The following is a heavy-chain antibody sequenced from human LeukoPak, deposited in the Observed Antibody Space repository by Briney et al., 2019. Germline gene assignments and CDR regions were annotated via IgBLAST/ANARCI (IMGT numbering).Heavy chain of an antibody. J-gene: IGHJ4*02. CDR2: ISSSSGYI. CDR3: ARGDGRGSYKDYYFDY. Sequence: GGSLRLSCAASGFTFSLYSMNWVRRAPGKGLEWVSCISSSSGYIYYADSVKGRFTISRDNAKNSLYLQVSSLRAEDTAVYYCARGDGRGSYKDYYFDYWGQGILVTVSS. D-gene: IGHD1-26*01. V-gene: IGHV3-21*01. CDR1: GFTFSLYS.